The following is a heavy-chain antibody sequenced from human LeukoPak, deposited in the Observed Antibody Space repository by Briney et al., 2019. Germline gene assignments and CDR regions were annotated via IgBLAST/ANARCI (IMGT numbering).Heavy chain of an antibody. J-gene: IGHJ3*02. CDR1: GFAFDDYG. D-gene: IGHD3-3*01. CDR3: ARDHQVYYDFWSGPDAFDI. CDR2: ISSSSSYI. Sequence: GGSLRLSCAASGFAFDDYGMSWVRQAPGKGLEWVSFISSSSSYIYYADSVKGRFTISRDDAKNSLYLQMNSLRAEDTTVYHGARDHQVYYDFWSGPDAFDIWGQGTMVTVSS. V-gene: IGHV3-21*01.